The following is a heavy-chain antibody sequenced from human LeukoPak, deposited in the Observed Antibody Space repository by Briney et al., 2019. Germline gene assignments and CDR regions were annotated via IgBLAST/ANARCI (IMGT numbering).Heavy chain of an antibody. Sequence: GGSLRLSCAASGFTFTSYAMSWIRQAPGKGLEWVSAISGGGEDTYYPDSVKGRFTISRDNSKNTLYLQMNSLRAEDTAIYYCAKPRAMTTGVGRYFDLWGRGTLVTVSS. CDR1: GFTFTSYA. CDR3: AKPRAMTTGVGRYFDL. J-gene: IGHJ2*01. V-gene: IGHV3-23*01. CDR2: ISGGGEDT. D-gene: IGHD1-1*01.